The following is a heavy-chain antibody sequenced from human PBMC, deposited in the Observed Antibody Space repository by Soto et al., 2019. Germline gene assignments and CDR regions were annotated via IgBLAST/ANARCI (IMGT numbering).Heavy chain of an antibody. J-gene: IGHJ4*02. CDR2: IWYDGSNK. CDR1: GFTFSSYG. D-gene: IGHD2-8*01. Sequence: PGGSLRLSCAASGFTFSSYGMHWVRQAPGKGLKWVAVIWYDGSNKYYADSVKGRFTISRDNSKNTLYLQMNSLRAEDTAVYYCARVAPELLVSDYWGQGTLVTVSS. CDR3: ARVAPELLVSDY. V-gene: IGHV3-33*01.